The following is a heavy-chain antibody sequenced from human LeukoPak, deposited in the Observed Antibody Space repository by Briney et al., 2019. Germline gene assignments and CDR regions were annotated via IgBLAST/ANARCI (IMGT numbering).Heavy chain of an antibody. CDR2: IGANNGNT. J-gene: IGHJ4*02. V-gene: IGHV1-18*01. Sequence: EASVKVSCKASGYTFTSYGISWVRQAPGQGLEWMGWIGANNGNTNYAEKLQGRVTMTTDTSTRTVYMELRSLRSGDTAVYYCARGYYDGSGYYVYWGQGTLVTVSS. CDR1: GYTFTSYG. CDR3: ARGYYDGSGYYVY. D-gene: IGHD3-22*01.